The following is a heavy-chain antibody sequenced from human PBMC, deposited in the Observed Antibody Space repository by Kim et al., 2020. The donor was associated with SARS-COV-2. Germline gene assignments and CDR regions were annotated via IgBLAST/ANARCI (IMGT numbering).Heavy chain of an antibody. CDR2: INHSGST. J-gene: IGHJ3*02. CDR3: ARGRTHEYYYDSSGSRAFDI. D-gene: IGHD3-22*01. CDR1: GGSFSGYY. V-gene: IGHV4-34*01. Sequence: SETLSLTCAVYGGSFSGYYWSWIRQPPGKGLEWIGEINHSGSTNYNPSLKSRVTISVDTSKNQFSLKLSSVTAADTAVYYCARGRTHEYYYDSSGSRAFDIWGQGTMVTVSS.